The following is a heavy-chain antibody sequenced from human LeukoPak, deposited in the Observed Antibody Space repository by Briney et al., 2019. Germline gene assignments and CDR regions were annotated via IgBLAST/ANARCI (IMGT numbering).Heavy chain of an antibody. Sequence: GRSLRLSCAASGFTFSSYGMHWVRQAPGKGLEWVAVIWYDGSNKYYADSVKGRFTISRDNSKNTLYLQMNSLRAEDTAVYYCARYGSYGSGYYDYWGQGTLVTVSS. D-gene: IGHD3-22*01. CDR3: ARYGSYGSGYYDY. J-gene: IGHJ4*02. CDR2: IWYDGSNK. V-gene: IGHV3-33*01. CDR1: GFTFSSYG.